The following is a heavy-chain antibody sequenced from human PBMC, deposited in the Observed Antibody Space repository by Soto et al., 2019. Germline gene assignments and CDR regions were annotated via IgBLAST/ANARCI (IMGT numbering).Heavy chain of an antibody. CDR1: GGTFSSYT. Sequence: QVQLVQSGAEVKKPGSSVKVSCKASGGTFSSYTISWVRQAPGQGLEWMGRIIPILGIANYAQKFQGRVSITADKSTSTAYMELSSLRSEDTAVSYCARGPVGAIGRYFDYWGQGTLVTVSS. J-gene: IGHJ4*02. CDR2: IIPILGIA. D-gene: IGHD1-26*01. V-gene: IGHV1-69*02. CDR3: ARGPVGAIGRYFDY.